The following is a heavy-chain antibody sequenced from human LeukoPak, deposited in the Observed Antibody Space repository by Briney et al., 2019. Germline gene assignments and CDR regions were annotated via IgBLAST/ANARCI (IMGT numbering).Heavy chain of an antibody. Sequence: GGSLRLSCAASGFAFSSYAMSWVRQAPGKGLEWVSAISGSGGSTYYADSVKGRFTISRDNSKNTLYLQMNSLRAEDTAVYYCAKDGIAAAGTGYYYYYYMDVWGKGTTVTVSS. J-gene: IGHJ6*03. CDR2: ISGSGGST. CDR3: AKDGIAAAGTGYYYYYYMDV. V-gene: IGHV3-23*01. D-gene: IGHD6-13*01. CDR1: GFAFSSYA.